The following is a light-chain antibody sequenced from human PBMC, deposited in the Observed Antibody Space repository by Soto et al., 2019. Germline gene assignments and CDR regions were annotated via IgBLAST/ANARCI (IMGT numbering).Light chain of an antibody. V-gene: IGLV2-8*01. J-gene: IGLJ1*01. Sequence: QSALTQPPSASGAPGQSVTISCTGTSSDVGGYNYVSWYQQHPGKAPKLMLYEISKRPSGVPDRFSGSKSGNTASLTVSGLQAEDEADYYCISYAGSNNWNFGTGTKLTVL. CDR2: EIS. CDR3: ISYAGSNNWN. CDR1: SSDVGGYNY.